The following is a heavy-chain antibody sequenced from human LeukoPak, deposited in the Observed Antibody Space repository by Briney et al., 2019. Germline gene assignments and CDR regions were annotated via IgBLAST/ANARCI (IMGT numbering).Heavy chain of an antibody. CDR3: ARGPRVIERDAFDI. D-gene: IGHD3-16*02. V-gene: IGHV4-39*07. CDR2: IYYSGST. J-gene: IGHJ3*02. CDR1: GGSISSSSYY. Sequence: PSETLSLTCTVSGGSISSSSYYWGWIRQPPGKGLEWIGSIYYSGSTNYNPSLKSRVTISVDTSKNQFSLKLSSVTAADTAVYYCARGPRVIERDAFDIWGQGTMVTVSS.